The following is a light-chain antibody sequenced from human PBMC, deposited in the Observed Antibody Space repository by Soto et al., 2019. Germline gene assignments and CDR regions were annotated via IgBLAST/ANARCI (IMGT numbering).Light chain of an antibody. V-gene: IGKV1-39*01. Sequence: DIQMTKSPSTLTESVGDRVTITCRASQTISSWLAWYQQKPGKAPKLLIYAASSLQSGVPSRFSGSGSGTDFTLTISSLQPEDFATYYCQQSYSTPPTFGQGTKVDIK. CDR3: QQSYSTPPT. CDR1: QTISSW. J-gene: IGKJ1*01. CDR2: AAS.